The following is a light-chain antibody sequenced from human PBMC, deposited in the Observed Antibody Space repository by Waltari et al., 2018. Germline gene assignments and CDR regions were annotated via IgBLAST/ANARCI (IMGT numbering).Light chain of an antibody. CDR1: QSVSRD. CDR3: QQYNNWPLT. J-gene: IGKJ4*01. V-gene: IGKV3-15*01. Sequence: ETVMTQSPPTLSVSPGERATVPCRASQSVSRDVAWYQQKPCQAPRILIYGASTRATGIPGRFSGSGSGTEFTLTISSLQSEDCAVYYCQQYNNWPLTFGGGTKVEI. CDR2: GAS.